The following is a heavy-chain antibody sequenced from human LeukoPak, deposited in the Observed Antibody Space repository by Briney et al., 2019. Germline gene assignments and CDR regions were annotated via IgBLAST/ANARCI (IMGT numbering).Heavy chain of an antibody. V-gene: IGHV1-69*04. CDR3: ARDSTVTSLGDY. CDR2: IIPILGIA. J-gene: IGHJ4*02. Sequence: SVKVSCKPSGGTFNSYTISWVRQAPGQGLEWMGRIIPILGIANYAQKFQGRVTITADKSTSTAYMELSSLRSEDTAVYYCARDSTVTSLGDYWGQGTLVTVSS. D-gene: IGHD4-11*01. CDR1: GGTFNSYT.